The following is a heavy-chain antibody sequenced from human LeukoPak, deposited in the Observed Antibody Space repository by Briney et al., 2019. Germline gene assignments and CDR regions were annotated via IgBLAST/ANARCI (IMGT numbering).Heavy chain of an antibody. CDR2: INPNGGRI. Sequence: ASVKVSCTPSGYTFIGYYIHWVRQAPGQGIEWMGWINPNGGRINYAQKFQGRVTMTRDTSISTAYMELSRLRSDDSAVYYCARDQRLVAGTFYFDYWGQGTLVTVSS. V-gene: IGHV1-2*02. CDR1: GYTFIGYY. J-gene: IGHJ4*02. CDR3: ARDQRLVAGTFYFDY. D-gene: IGHD5-12*01.